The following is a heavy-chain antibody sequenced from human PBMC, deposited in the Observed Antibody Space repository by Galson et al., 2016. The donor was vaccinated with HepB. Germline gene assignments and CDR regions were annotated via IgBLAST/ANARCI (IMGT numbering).Heavy chain of an antibody. CDR2: IIPIFGTS. CDR1: GGTFTSYA. CDR3: ASGSRRFGKTYGMDV. J-gene: IGHJ6*02. D-gene: IGHD3-10*01. Sequence: SVKVSCKASGGTFTSYAISWVRQAPGQGLEWMGGIIPIFGTSNYAQKFQGRVTITADESTSTAYMELSSLRSEDTAVYYCASGSRRFGKTYGMDVWGQGTTVTVSS. V-gene: IGHV1-69*13.